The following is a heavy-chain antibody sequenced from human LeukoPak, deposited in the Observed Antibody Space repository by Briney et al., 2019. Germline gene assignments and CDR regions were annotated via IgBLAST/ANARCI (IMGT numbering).Heavy chain of an antibody. CDR3: ARAPYDYVWGSYRYFFDY. V-gene: IGHV4-30-4*01. CDR1: GGSISSGDYY. CDR2: IYYSGST. J-gene: IGHJ4*02. Sequence: SQTLSLTCTVSGGSISSGDYYWSWIRQPPGKGLEWIGYIYYSGSTYYNPSLKSRVTILVDTSKNQFSLKLSSVTAADTAVYYCARAPYDYVWGSYRYFFDYWGQGTLVTVSS. D-gene: IGHD3-16*02.